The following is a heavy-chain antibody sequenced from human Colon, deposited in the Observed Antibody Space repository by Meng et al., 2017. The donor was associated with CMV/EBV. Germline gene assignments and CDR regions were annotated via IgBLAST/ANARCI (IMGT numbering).Heavy chain of an antibody. Sequence: GESLKIFCSASGFTVSNNHMSWVRQAPGKGLEWVSRIDGGYNTFYEDSVKGRSTISRDNSKNTVYLQINSLRADDTAVYHCAGGHFDYWGQGTLVTVSS. V-gene: IGHV3-53*01. CDR3: AGGHFDY. J-gene: IGHJ4*02. CDR1: GFTVSNNH. CDR2: IDGGYNT.